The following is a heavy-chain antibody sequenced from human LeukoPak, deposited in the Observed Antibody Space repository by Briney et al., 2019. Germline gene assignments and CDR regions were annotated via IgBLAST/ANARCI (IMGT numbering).Heavy chain of an antibody. D-gene: IGHD3-22*01. CDR2: IRYDGSNK. Sequence: PGGSLRLSCAASGFTFSSYGMHWVRQAPGKGLEWVAVIRYDGSNKYYADSVKGRFTISRDNSKNTLYLQMNSLRAEDTAVYYCAKGNYDSSGYYYFDYWGQGTLVTVSS. CDR1: GFTFSSYG. CDR3: AKGNYDSSGYYYFDY. V-gene: IGHV3-30*02. J-gene: IGHJ4*02.